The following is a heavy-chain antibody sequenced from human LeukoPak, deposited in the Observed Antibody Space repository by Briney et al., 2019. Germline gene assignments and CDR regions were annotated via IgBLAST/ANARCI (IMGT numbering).Heavy chain of an antibody. CDR1: GGSISSSSYY. CDR2: IYSGGST. J-gene: IGHJ4*02. CDR3: ARVVDHDYGDYYLDY. D-gene: IGHD4-17*01. V-gene: IGHV3-53*01. Sequence: ETLSLTCTVSGGSISSSSYYWGWIRQPPGKGLECISVIYSGGSTDYADSVKGRLTISRDNSKNTLYLQMNSLRAEDTAVYYCARVVDHDYGDYYLDYWGQGTLVTVSS.